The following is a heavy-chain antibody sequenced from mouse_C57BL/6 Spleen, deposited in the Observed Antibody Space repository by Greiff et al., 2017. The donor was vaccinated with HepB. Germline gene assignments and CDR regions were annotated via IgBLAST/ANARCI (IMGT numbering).Heavy chain of an antibody. V-gene: IGHV1-66*01. Sequence: VQLQQSGPELVKPGASVKISCKASGYSFTSYYIHWVKQRPGQGLEWIGWIYPGSGNTKYNEKFKGKATLTADTSSSTAYMQLSSLTSEDSAVYYCARGVMVTTSYYFDYWGQGTTLTVSS. CDR3: ARGVMVTTSYYFDY. CDR1: GYSFTSYY. CDR2: IYPGSGNT. D-gene: IGHD2-2*01. J-gene: IGHJ2*01.